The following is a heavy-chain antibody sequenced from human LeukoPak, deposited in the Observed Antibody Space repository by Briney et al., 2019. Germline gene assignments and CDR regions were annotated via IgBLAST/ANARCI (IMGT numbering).Heavy chain of an antibody. CDR3: STLTSRGLPDS. CDR1: GFAFTNAW. D-gene: IGHD1-20*01. V-gene: IGHV3-15*07. J-gene: IGHJ4*02. Sequence: PGGSLRLSCAAYGFAFTNAWMNWVRQAPGKGLERVGRIKSKADGETIDYAAPVKGRFTFSRDDSKNMLYLQMNSLKSEDTAVYYCSTLTSRGLPDSWGQGTLVTVSS. CDR2: IKSKADGETI.